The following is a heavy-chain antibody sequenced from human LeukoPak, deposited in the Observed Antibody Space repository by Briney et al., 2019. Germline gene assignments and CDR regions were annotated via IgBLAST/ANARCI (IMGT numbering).Heavy chain of an antibody. CDR1: GGSISSYY. Sequence: KPSETLSLTCTVSGGSISSYYWSWIRQPPGKGLEWIGYIYHSGSTKHNPSLRSRVTISIDTSKNQFSLRLSSVTAADTAMYYCARVHYYGSGLSSYFDYWGHGTLVTVSS. CDR2: IYHSGST. D-gene: IGHD3-10*01. J-gene: IGHJ4*01. V-gene: IGHV4-59*01. CDR3: ARVHYYGSGLSSYFDY.